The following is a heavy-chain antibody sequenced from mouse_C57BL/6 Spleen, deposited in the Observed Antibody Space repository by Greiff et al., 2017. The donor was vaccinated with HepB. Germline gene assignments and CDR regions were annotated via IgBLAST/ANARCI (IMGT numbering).Heavy chain of an antibody. D-gene: IGHD2-10*01. CDR3: ARQAYYGNYGYSDV. Sequence: EVQGVESGGGLVQPGESLKLSCESNEYEFPSHDMSWVRKTPEKRLELVAAINSDGGSTYYPATMERRFIISRDNTKKTLYLQMSSLRSEDTALYYCARQAYYGNYGYSDVWGTGTTVTVSS. CDR1: EYEFPSHD. J-gene: IGHJ1*03. V-gene: IGHV5-2*01. CDR2: INSDGGST.